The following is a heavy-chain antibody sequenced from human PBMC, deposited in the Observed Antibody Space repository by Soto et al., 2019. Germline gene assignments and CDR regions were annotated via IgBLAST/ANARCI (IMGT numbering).Heavy chain of an antibody. CDR3: AIRASYYDSSGYFDY. CDR1: GFTFSSYW. V-gene: IGHV3-74*01. CDR2: INSDGSST. J-gene: IGHJ4*02. Sequence: EVQLVESGGGLVQPGGSLRLSCAASGFTFSSYWMHWVRQAPGKGLVWVSRINSDGSSTSYADSVKGRFTISRDNAXXTRYLQMNSRRAEDTAVYYCAIRASYYDSSGYFDYWGQGTLVTVSS. D-gene: IGHD3-22*01.